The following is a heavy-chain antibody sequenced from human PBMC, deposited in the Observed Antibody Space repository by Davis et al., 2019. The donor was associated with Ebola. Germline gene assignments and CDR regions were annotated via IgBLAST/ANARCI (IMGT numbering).Heavy chain of an antibody. CDR1: GGSFSGYY. CDR2: INHSGST. Sequence: GSLRLSCAVYGGSFSGYYWSWIRQPPGKGLEWIGEINHSGSTNYNPSLKSRVTISVDTSKNQFSLKLSSVTAADTAVYYCARPAKGAVWYYYYGMDVWGQGTTVTVSS. D-gene: IGHD1-26*01. V-gene: IGHV4-34*01. J-gene: IGHJ6*02. CDR3: ARPAKGAVWYYYYGMDV.